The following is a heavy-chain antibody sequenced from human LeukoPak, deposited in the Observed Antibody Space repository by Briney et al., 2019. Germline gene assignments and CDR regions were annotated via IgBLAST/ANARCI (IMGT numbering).Heavy chain of an antibody. D-gene: IGHD3-22*01. V-gene: IGHV4-61*02. CDR2: IYTSGST. CDR3: ARMDYYDSSGYQDY. J-gene: IGHJ4*02. Sequence: SQTLSLTCTVSGGSISSGSYYWSWIRQPAGKGLEWIGRIYTSGSTNYNPSLKSRVTISVDTSKNQFSLKLSSVTAADTAVYYCARMDYYDSSGYQDYWGQGTLVTVSS. CDR1: GGSISSGSYY.